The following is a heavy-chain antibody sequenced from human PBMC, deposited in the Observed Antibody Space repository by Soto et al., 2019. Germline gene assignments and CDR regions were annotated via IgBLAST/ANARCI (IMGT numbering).Heavy chain of an antibody. Sequence: EVQLLDSGGGLVHPGGSLSLSCAASGFTFSSYAMSWVRQAPGKGLEWVSDISCSGGSTYYAVSVKGRFTISRDNSKNTLYLQMNSPRAEDTAVYYCATSGEWAGITVFGVVLEPLDYWGQGTLVTVSS. CDR3: ATSGEWAGITVFGVVLEPLDY. CDR2: ISCSGGST. CDR1: GFTFSSYA. J-gene: IGHJ4*02. V-gene: IGHV3-23*01. D-gene: IGHD3-3*01.